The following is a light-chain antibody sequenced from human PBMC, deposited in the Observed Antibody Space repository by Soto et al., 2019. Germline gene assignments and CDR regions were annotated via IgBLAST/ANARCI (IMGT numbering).Light chain of an antibody. J-gene: IGKJ5*01. CDR3: QQYENWPRGT. CDR1: QSVSSY. V-gene: IGKV3-15*01. CDR2: GAS. Sequence: QAQATLSLSPGGRTRLFCRASQSVSSYLAWYQQKPGQAPTLLIYGASTRATGIPARFSGSGTGTEFSLTISSVQSEDFAIYYCQQYENWPRGTFAQGTRLEN.